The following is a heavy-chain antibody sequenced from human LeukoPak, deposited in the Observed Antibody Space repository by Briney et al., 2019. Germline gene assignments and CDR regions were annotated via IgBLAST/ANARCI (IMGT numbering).Heavy chain of an antibody. CDR2: INHSGST. V-gene: IGHV4-34*01. CDR3: ARGIPPIRASSSWYWVLKEMSPYFDY. J-gene: IGHJ4*02. Sequence: KASETLSLTCAVSGGSISSGGYYWSWIRQPPGKGLEWIGEINHSGSTNYNPSLKSRVTISVDTSKNQFSLKLSSVTAADTAVYYCARGIPPIRASSSWYWVLKEMSPYFDYWGQGTLVTVSS. D-gene: IGHD6-13*01. CDR1: GGSISSGGYY.